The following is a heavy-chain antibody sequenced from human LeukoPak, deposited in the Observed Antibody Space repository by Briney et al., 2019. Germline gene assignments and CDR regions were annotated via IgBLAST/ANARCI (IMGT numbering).Heavy chain of an antibody. D-gene: IGHD1-26*01. CDR3: AKEHPSYSGSRNKGFYYYYMDV. Sequence: GGSLRLSCAASGFNFDDHGMHWVRQAPGKGLEWVSLITWDGGSTYYADSVKGRFTISRDNSKNSLYLQMNSLRPEDTALYYCAKEHPSYSGSRNKGFYYYYMDVWGKGTTVTVSS. J-gene: IGHJ6*03. CDR1: GFNFDDHG. V-gene: IGHV3-43D*03. CDR2: ITWDGGST.